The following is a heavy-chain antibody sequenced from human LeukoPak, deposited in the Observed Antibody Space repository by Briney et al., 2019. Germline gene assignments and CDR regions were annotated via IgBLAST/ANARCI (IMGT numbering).Heavy chain of an antibody. Sequence: GSSVKVSCKASGDTFKKYSISWVRQAPGQGLEWMGRIIPIFGTANYAQKFQGRVTITTDESTSTAYMELSSLRSEDTAVYYCARAIWSGYSSYYFDYWGQGTLVTVSS. D-gene: IGHD3-3*01. CDR3: ARAIWSGYSSYYFDY. CDR2: IIPIFGTA. J-gene: IGHJ4*02. V-gene: IGHV1-69*05. CDR1: GDTFKKYS.